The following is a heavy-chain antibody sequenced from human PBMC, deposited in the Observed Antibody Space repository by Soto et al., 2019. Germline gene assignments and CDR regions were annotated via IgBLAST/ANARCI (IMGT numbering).Heavy chain of an antibody. V-gene: IGHV1-69*01. Sequence: VQLVQSGAEVKKTGSSVKVSCKASGGTFNKFAFSWVRQAPGQGFEWMGGIIPVCRSANYAQRVRCRITITADEYTSTVYVYLNDLRSDDTAVYYCARRYCASDNCPLFYYFVDLWGLGTTVTVSS. CDR1: GGTFNKFA. D-gene: IGHD2-21*02. J-gene: IGHJ6*02. CDR2: IIPVCRSA. CDR3: ARRYCASDNCPLFYYFVDL.